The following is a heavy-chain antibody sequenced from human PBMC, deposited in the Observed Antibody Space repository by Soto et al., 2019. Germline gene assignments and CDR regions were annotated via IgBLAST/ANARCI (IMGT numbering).Heavy chain of an antibody. Sequence: QVQLVQSGAEVKKPGSSVKVSCKASGGTFSSYAISWVRQAPGQGLEWMGGIIPIFGTANYAQKFQGRVTITADESTSTAYMELSSLRSEDTAVYYCARADLWERRLGSRRYYYYYGMDVWGQGTTVTVSS. CDR2: IIPIFGTA. D-gene: IGHD1-1*01. CDR1: GGTFSSYA. CDR3: ARADLWERRLGSRRYYYYYGMDV. V-gene: IGHV1-69*01. J-gene: IGHJ6*02.